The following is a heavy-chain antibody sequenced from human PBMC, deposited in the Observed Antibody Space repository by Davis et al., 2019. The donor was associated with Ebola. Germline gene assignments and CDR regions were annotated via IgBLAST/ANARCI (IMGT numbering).Heavy chain of an antibody. Sequence: PGGSLRLSCAASGFTFSSYGMHWVRQAPGKGLEWVAVISYDGSNKYYVDSVKGRFTISRDNSINTLYLQVNSLRAEDTAVYYCAKDSNFWSTYHGAYYYYGMDVWGQGTMVTVSS. V-gene: IGHV3-30*18. CDR1: GFTFSSYG. CDR3: AKDSNFWSTYHGAYYYYGMDV. J-gene: IGHJ6*02. D-gene: IGHD3-3*01. CDR2: ISYDGSNK.